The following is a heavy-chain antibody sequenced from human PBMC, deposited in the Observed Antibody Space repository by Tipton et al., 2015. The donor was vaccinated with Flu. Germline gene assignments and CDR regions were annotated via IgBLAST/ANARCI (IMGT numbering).Heavy chain of an antibody. CDR3: ARDQGFGGGMTYDYFAMDV. V-gene: IGHV4-31*03. CDR2: IYYSGGT. Sequence: LRLSCSVSGGSISSGGEYWTWIRQHPGKGLEWIASIYYSGGTYYNPSLESRVTMSVDTSKNQFSLKLTSVTAADTAVYYCARDQGFGGGMTYDYFAMDVWGQGTTVTVSS. J-gene: IGHJ6*02. D-gene: IGHD3-10*01. CDR1: GGSISSGGEY.